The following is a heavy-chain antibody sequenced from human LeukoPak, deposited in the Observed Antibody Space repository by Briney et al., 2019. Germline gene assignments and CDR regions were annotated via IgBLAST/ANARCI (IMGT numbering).Heavy chain of an antibody. CDR2: IYYSRTT. Sequence: ASQTLSLTCTVSGGSVSSGGYYWSWIRQHPGKGLEWIGHIYYSRTTYYNPSLKSRVTISVDTSKNQFSLKLSSVTAADTAVYYCARVVAVAAKPFDYWGQGTLVTVSS. CDR1: GGSVSSGGYY. V-gene: IGHV4-31*03. CDR3: ARVVAVAAKPFDY. J-gene: IGHJ4*02. D-gene: IGHD6-19*01.